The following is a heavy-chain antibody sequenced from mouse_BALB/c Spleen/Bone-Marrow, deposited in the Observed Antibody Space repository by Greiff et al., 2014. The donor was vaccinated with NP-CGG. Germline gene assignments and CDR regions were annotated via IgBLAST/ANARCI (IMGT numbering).Heavy chain of an antibody. J-gene: IGHJ2*01. D-gene: IGHD2-4*01. CDR1: GYTFTSYY. Sequence: VQLQQSGAELVKPGASVKLSCKASGYTFTSYYMYWVKQRPGQGLEWIGEINPSNGGTNFNEKFKSKATLTVDKSSSTAYMQLSSLTSEGSAVYYCTRSTMITYFDYWGQGTTLTVSS. CDR2: INPSNGGT. CDR3: TRSTMITYFDY. V-gene: IGHV1S81*02.